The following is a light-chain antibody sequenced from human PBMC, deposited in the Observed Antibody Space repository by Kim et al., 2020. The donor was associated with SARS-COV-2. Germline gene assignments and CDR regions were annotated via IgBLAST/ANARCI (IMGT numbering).Light chain of an antibody. CDR1: RRISSY. J-gene: IGKJ2*01. V-gene: IGKV1-39*01. CDR3: QQSHSTPYT. Sequence: STSVGDTVTITCRASRRISSYLNWFQQKPGKAPKVLIYAAPSLQDGVPSRFSGGGSGTDFTLTISSLQPGDTATYYCQQSHSTPYTFGQGTKLEI. CDR2: AAP.